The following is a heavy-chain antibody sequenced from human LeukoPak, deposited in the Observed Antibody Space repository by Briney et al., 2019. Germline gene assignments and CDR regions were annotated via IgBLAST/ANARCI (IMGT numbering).Heavy chain of an antibody. V-gene: IGHV3-30-3*01. CDR2: ISYDGSNK. J-gene: IGHJ3*02. D-gene: IGHD4-17*01. CDR3: ARVGYGDYVGAFDI. Sequence: PGGSLRLSCAASGFTFSSYAMHWVRQAPGKGLEWVAVISYDGSNKYYADSVKGRFTISRDNSKNTLYLQMNSLRAEDTAVYYCARVGYGDYVGAFDIWGQGTMVTVSS. CDR1: GFTFSSYA.